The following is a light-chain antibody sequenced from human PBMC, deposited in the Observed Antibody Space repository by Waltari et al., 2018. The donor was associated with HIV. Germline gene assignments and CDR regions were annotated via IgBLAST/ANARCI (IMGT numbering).Light chain of an antibody. CDR3: CSYAGSSTHV. Sequence: QSALTQPASVSGSPGQSITISCTGTSSDVGNYNVVSWYQQHPGKAPKLMIYEVSKRPSGVSNRFSGSKSGNTASLTISGLQAEDEADYYGCSYAGSSTHVFGTGTKVTVL. J-gene: IGLJ1*01. V-gene: IGLV2-23*02. CDR2: EVS. CDR1: SSDVGNYNV.